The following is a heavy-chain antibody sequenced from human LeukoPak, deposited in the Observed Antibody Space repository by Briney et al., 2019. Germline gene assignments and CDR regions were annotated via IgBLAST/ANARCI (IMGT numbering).Heavy chain of an antibody. V-gene: IGHV3-21*01. J-gene: IGHJ3*02. Sequence: PGGSLRLSCAASGFTFSSYSMNWVRQAPGKGLEWVSSISSSSSYIYYADSVKGRFTISRDNAKNSLYLQMNSLRAEDTAVYYCARGGGYYYDSSGYLDAFDIWGQGTMVTVSS. CDR3: ARGGGYYYDSSGYLDAFDI. CDR2: ISSSSSYI. CDR1: GFTFSSYS. D-gene: IGHD3-22*01.